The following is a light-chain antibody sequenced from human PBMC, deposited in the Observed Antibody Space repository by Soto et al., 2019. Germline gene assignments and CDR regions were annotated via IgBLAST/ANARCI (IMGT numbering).Light chain of an antibody. J-gene: IGLJ2*01. CDR1: SSNLGSNT. CDR2: SNN. V-gene: IGLV1-44*01. Sequence: QTVVTQPPSASGTPGQRVTISCSGSSSNLGSNTVNWYQQLPGTAPKLLIYSNNQRPSGVPDRFSGSKSGTSASLAISGLQSEDEADYYCAAWDDSLNGHVVFGGGTKLTVL. CDR3: AAWDDSLNGHVV.